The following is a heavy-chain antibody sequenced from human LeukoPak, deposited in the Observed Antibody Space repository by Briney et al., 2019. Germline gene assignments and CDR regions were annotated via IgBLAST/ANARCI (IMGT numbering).Heavy chain of an antibody. D-gene: IGHD3-9*01. CDR3: ARSPGPLYDILTGYNDY. CDR2: IYPGDSDT. V-gene: IGHV5-51*01. J-gene: IGHJ4*02. CDR1: GGSSRYRFSTYY. Sequence: GESLKISCQGSGGSSRYRFSTYYIGWVRQMPGKGLEWMGIIYPGDSDTRYSPSFQGQVTISADKSISTAYLQWSSLKASDTAMYYCARSPGPLYDILTGYNDYWGQGTLVTVSS.